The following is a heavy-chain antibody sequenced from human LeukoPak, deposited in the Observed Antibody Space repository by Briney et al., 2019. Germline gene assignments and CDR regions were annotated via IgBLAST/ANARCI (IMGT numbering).Heavy chain of an antibody. CDR3: ARDIFGSGPPVGETIDY. Sequence: PGGSLRLSCAASRFTFSDYYMSCIRQAPGKGLEGVSYISSSGSTIYYADSVKGRFTISRDNAKNSLYLQVNSLRAEDTAVYYCARDIFGSGPPVGETIDYWGQGTLVTVSS. V-gene: IGHV3-11*04. J-gene: IGHJ4*02. CDR2: ISSSGSTI. CDR1: RFTFSDYY. D-gene: IGHD3-10*01.